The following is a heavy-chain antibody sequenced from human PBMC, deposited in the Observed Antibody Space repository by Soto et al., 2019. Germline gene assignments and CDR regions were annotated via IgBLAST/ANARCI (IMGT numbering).Heavy chain of an antibody. V-gene: IGHV2-5*02. Sequence: SGPTLVNPTQTLTLTCTFSGFSLTTSGVGVGWIRQPPGKALEWLALIYWDDIERYSPSLKSRLTITKDTSKNQVVLTMTNMDHVDKATYYCEHIERLRSRWRPFDYWCQGILVTVS. CDR1: GFSLTTSGVG. CDR2: IYWDDIE. D-gene: IGHD6-19*01. CDR3: EHIERLRSRWRPFDY. J-gene: IGHJ4*02.